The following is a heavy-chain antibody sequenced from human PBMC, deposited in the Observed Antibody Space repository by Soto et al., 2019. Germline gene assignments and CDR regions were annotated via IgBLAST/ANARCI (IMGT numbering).Heavy chain of an antibody. CDR1: GFTFSSYA. CDR3: ARDKLNGMDV. CDR2: ISYDGSNK. Sequence: RGSLRLSCAASGFTFSSYAMHWVRQAPGKGLEWVAVISYDGSNKYYADSVKGRFTISRDNSKNTLYLQMSSLRAEDTAVYYCARDKLNGMDVWGQGTTVTVSS. V-gene: IGHV3-30-3*01. J-gene: IGHJ6*02.